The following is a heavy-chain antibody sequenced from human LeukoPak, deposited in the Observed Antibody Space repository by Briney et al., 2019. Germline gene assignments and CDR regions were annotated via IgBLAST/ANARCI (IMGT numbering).Heavy chain of an antibody. CDR1: GYTFTGYY. CDR2: INPNSGGT. J-gene: IGHJ4*02. V-gene: IGHV1-2*02. Sequence: ASVKVSCKASGYTFTGYYMHWVRQAPGQGLEWMGWINPNSGGTNYAQKFQGRVTMTRDTSISTAYMELSRLRSDDTAEYYCARAQGGIVLYYFDYWGQGTLVTVSS. D-gene: IGHD1-26*01. CDR3: ARAQGGIVLYYFDY.